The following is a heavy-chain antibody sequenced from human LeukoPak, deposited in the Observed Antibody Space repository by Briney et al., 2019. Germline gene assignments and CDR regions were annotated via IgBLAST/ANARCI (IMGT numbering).Heavy chain of an antibody. CDR2: IYYSGST. Sequence: SETLSLTCTVSGGSISSYYWSWIRQPPGKGLEWIGYIYYSGSTNYNPSLKSRVTISVDTSKNQFSLKLSSVTAADTAVYYCARAAGRRFLEWFEGLDAFDIWGQGTMVTVSS. V-gene: IGHV4-59*01. CDR3: ARAAGRRFLEWFEGLDAFDI. D-gene: IGHD3-3*01. J-gene: IGHJ3*02. CDR1: GGSISSYY.